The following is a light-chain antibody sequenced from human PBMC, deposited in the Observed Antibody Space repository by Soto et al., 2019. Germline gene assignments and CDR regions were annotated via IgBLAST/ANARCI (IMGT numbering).Light chain of an antibody. CDR3: LQHNTYPWT. V-gene: IGKV1-17*01. J-gene: IGKJ1*01. CDR1: QGIRSD. CDR2: GAS. Sequence: DIQMTQSPSSLSASVGDRVTISCRASQGIRSDLGWYQQRPGKAPKRLIYGASTLQSGVPSRFSGSGSGTEFTLTISSLQPEDFATYYCLQHNTYPWTFGQGTKVEIK.